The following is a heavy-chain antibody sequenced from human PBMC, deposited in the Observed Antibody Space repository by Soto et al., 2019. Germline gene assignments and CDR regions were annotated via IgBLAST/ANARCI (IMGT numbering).Heavy chain of an antibody. CDR1: GFTFSSYS. V-gene: IGHV3-21*01. CDR3: AREATMVRGGDGY. J-gene: IGHJ4*02. D-gene: IGHD3-10*01. Sequence: EVQLVESGGGLVKPGGSLRLSCAASGFTFSSYSMNWVRQAPGKGLEWVSSISSSSSYIYYADSVKGRFTISRDNAKNSLYLQMNSLRAEDTAVYYCAREATMVRGGDGYWGQGTLVTVSS. CDR2: ISSSSSYI.